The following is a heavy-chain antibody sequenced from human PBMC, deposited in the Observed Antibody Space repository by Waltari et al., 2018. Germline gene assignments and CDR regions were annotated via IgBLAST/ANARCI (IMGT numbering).Heavy chain of an antibody. CDR3: AKGNIAAAGRDDDY. CDR1: GFTFSSYA. CDR2: ISGSGGST. D-gene: IGHD6-13*01. Sequence: EVQLLESGGGLVQPGGSLRLSCAASGFTFSSYAMSWFRRAPGKGLEWVSAISGSGGSTYYADSVKGRFTISRDNSKNTLYLQMNSLRAEDTAVYYCAKGNIAAAGRDDDYWGQGTLVTVSS. J-gene: IGHJ4*02. V-gene: IGHV3-23*01.